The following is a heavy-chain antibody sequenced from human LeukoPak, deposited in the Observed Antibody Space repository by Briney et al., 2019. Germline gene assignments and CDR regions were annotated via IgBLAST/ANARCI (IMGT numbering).Heavy chain of an antibody. D-gene: IGHD3-3*01. CDR2: IIGTAGNT. CDR1: GLTVSSYA. Sequence: QPGESLRLSCGASGLTVSSYAMSWVRQAPGKGLEWVSTIIGTAGNTYYADSVKGRFTISRDNSKNTLHLQMNSLRAEDTAVYYCARGRESFWLNDAFDIWGQGTMVTVSS. CDR3: ARGRESFWLNDAFDI. V-gene: IGHV3-23*01. J-gene: IGHJ3*02.